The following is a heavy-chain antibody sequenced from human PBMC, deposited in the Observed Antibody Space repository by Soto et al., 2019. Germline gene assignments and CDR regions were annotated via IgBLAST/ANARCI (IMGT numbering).Heavy chain of an antibody. CDR3: ARNPSGDY. Sequence: EVQLVESGGGLVKPGGSLRLSCAASGFTFSSYSMTWVRQAPGKGLEWVSSINSRSSSIYYADSVKGRFTISRDNARNSLYLQMNSLRAEDTAVYYCARNPSGDYWGQGTLVTVSS. CDR1: GFTFSSYS. D-gene: IGHD3-10*01. V-gene: IGHV3-21*01. CDR2: INSRSSSI. J-gene: IGHJ4*02.